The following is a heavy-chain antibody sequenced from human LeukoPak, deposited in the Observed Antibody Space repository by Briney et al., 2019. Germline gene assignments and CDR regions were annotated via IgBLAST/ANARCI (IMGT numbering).Heavy chain of an antibody. CDR2: IIPIFGTA. J-gene: IGHJ4*02. D-gene: IGHD1-26*01. CDR1: GYTFTSYG. CDR3: ARGGRVGATNHFDY. Sequence: GASVKVSCKASGYTFTSYGISWVRQAPGQGLEWMGGIIPIFGTANYAQKFQGRVTITTDESTSTAYMELSSLRSEDTAVYYCARGGRVGATNHFDYWGQGTLVTVSS. V-gene: IGHV1-69*05.